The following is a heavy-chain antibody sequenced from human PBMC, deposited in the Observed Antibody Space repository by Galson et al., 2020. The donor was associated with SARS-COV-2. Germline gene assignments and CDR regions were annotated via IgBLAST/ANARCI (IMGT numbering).Heavy chain of an antibody. D-gene: IGHD4-17*01. CDR2: IKQDGSEK. Sequence: GGSLRLSCAASGFTFSSYWMSWVRQAPGKGLEWVANIKQDGSEKYYVYSVKGRFTISSDNAKNSLYLQMNSLRAEDTAVYYCARVLGHDYGYNYDDWGQGTLVTVSS. J-gene: IGHJ4*02. CDR3: ARVLGHDYGYNYDD. CDR1: GFTFSSYW. V-gene: IGHV3-7*05.